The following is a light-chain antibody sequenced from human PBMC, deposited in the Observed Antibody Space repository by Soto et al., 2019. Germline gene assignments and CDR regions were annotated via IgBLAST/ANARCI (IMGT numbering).Light chain of an antibody. CDR3: QQRTNWPPFT. J-gene: IGKJ2*01. Sequence: EIVLTQSPATLSLSPGERATLSCRASQTVSTYLAWYQQKPGQPPRLLIYDASNRATGIPVRFSGSGSGTDFTLTISSLEPEDFAVYYCQQRTNWPPFTFGQGTNLEI. V-gene: IGKV3-11*01. CDR1: QTVSTY. CDR2: DAS.